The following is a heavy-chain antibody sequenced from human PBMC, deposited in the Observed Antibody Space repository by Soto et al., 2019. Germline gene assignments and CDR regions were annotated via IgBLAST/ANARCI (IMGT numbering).Heavy chain of an antibody. J-gene: IGHJ6*02. CDR2: IYHSGST. V-gene: IGHV4-4*02. CDR1: GGSISSSNW. Sequence: KPSETLSLTCAVSGGSISSSNWWSWVRQPPGKGLEWIGEIYHSGSTNYNPSLKSRVTISVDKSKNQFSLKLSSVTAADTAVYYCARATALYSSSWYGYYYGMDVWGQGTTVTV. CDR3: ARATALYSSSWYGYYYGMDV. D-gene: IGHD6-13*01.